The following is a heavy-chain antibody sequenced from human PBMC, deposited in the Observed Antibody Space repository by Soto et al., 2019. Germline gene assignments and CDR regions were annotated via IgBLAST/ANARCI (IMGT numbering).Heavy chain of an antibody. CDR1: GGSFSGYY. CDR3: ASVSYAFDI. J-gene: IGHJ3*02. CDR2: INHSGST. Sequence: LSLTCAVYGGSFSGYYWSWIRQPPGKGLEWIGEINHSGSTNYNPSLKSRVTISVDTSKNQFSLKLSSVTAADTAVYYCASVSYAFDIWGQGTMVTVSS. V-gene: IGHV4-34*01.